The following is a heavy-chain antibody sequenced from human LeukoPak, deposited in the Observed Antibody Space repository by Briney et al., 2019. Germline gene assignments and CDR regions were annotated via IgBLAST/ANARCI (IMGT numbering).Heavy chain of an antibody. D-gene: IGHD3-10*01. CDR2: INWNGGST. CDR1: GFTFDDYG. V-gene: IGHV3-20*04. Sequence: GGSLRLPCAASGFTFDDYGMSWVRQAPGKGLEWVSGINWNGGSTGYADSVKGRFTISRDNAKNSLYLQMNSLRAEDTALYYCARDVGSGSSLHFDYWGQGTLVTVSS. CDR3: ARDVGSGSSLHFDY. J-gene: IGHJ4*02.